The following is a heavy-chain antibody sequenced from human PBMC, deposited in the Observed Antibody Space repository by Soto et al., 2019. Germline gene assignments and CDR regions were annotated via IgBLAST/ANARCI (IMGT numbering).Heavy chain of an antibody. J-gene: IGHJ4*02. D-gene: IGHD3-3*01. CDR2: ISPYNGNT. Sequence: ASVKVSCKASGYTFRNYGITWVRQAPGQGLEWMAWISPYNGNTNYAQDLQGRVTMTTDTSTSTAYMELRSLTSADTAMYYCARDLFSGSDFWRAYNGGYFDYWGQGTLVTVSS. V-gene: IGHV1-18*01. CDR3: ARDLFSGSDFWRAYNGGYFDY. CDR1: GYTFRNYG.